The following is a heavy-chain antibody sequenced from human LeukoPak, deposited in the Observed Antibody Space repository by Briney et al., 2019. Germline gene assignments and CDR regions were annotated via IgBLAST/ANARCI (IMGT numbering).Heavy chain of an antibody. CDR1: GFTFSSYA. D-gene: IGHD6-19*01. J-gene: IGHJ4*02. CDR3: ATRVVAGPFDY. CDR2: ISGSGITT. V-gene: IGHV3-23*01. Sequence: PGGSMRLSCAASGFTFSSYAMSWVRQAPGKGLEWVSAISGSGITTYYADSVKGRFTISRDNSKNTLYLQRNSLRAEDTAVYYCATRVVAGPFDYWGQGTLVTVSS.